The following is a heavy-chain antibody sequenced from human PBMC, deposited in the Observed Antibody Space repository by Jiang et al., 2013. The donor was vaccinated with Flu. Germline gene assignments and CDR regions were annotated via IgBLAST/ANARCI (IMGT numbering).Heavy chain of an antibody. V-gene: IGHV1-69*01. Sequence: SGAEVKKPGSSVKVSCKASGGTFSSYAISWVRQAPGQGLEWMGGIIPIFGTANYAQKFQGRVTITADESTSTAYMELSSLRSEDTAVYYCAVADYGDYGQSGYFDLWGLAPWSLSPQ. CDR1: GGTFSSYA. CDR3: AVADYGDYGQSGYFDL. D-gene: IGHD4-17*01. J-gene: IGHJ2*01. CDR2: IIPIFGTA.